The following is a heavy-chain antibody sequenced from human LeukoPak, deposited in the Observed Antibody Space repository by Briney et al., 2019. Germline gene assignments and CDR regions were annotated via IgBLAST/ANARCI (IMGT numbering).Heavy chain of an antibody. CDR1: GFTFSSYG. D-gene: IGHD3-22*01. Sequence: PRESLRPSCAVSGFTFSSYGLSWVRQTEGEWLEWVSSISSCGKIYEEDSVKGLITICRDNANNSLYVQMNRLRAEDTVVYYCTRDQDGGKYYYESSGYSHWGQGILVTVST. CDR2: ISSCGKI. CDR3: TRDQDGGKYYYESSGYSH. V-gene: IGHV3-21*01. J-gene: IGHJ4*02.